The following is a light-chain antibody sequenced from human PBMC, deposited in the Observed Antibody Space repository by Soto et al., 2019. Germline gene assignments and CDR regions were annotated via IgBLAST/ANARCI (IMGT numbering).Light chain of an antibody. V-gene: IGKV3-15*01. CDR3: QQYNRWPPLT. J-gene: IGKJ4*01. CDR2: GAS. Sequence: EIVMTQSPATLSVSPGERATLSCRASQSVGRNLAWYQQKPGQAPRLLIYGASTRATGIPARFSGSWSGTQCTLTISSLQSEDFAIYSCQQYNRWPPLTFGGGTKVEIK. CDR1: QSVGRN.